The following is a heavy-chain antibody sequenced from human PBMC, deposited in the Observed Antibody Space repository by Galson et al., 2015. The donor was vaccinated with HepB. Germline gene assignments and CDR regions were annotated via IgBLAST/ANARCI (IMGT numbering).Heavy chain of an antibody. CDR1: GFAVSTNY. D-gene: IGHD3-22*01. V-gene: IGHV3-53*01. CDR3: AREGGSGYYFDY. CDR2: IYADGST. J-gene: IGHJ4*02. Sequence: SLRLSCAASGFAVSTNYMNWVRQAPGKGLEWVSVIYADGSTYYAGSVKGRFTISRDNSKNTLYLQMNSLRAEDTAVYYCAREGGSGYYFDYWGQGTLVTVSS.